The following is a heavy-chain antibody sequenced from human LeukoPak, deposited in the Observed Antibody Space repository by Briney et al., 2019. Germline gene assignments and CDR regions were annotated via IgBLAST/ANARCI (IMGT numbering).Heavy chain of an antibody. CDR2: IYDSGST. Sequence: SETLSLTCTVSGGSISSYYWSWIRQPPGKGLEWIGYIYDSGSTNYNPSLKTRVTISVDTSKHQFSLKLSSVTAAGTAVYYGARGGSGYDSLYYYGMDVWGQGTTVTVSS. CDR1: GGSISSYY. CDR3: ARGGSGYDSLYYYGMDV. V-gene: IGHV4-59*01. D-gene: IGHD5-12*01. J-gene: IGHJ6*02.